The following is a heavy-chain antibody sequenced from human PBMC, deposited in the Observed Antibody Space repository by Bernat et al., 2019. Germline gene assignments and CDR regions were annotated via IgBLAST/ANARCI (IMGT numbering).Heavy chain of an antibody. V-gene: IGHV3-74*01. CDR2: INGDGIRT. CDR3: ARGSASAWTDDAFDI. D-gene: IGHD6-19*01. CDR1: GFSFSSYW. Sequence: EVQLVESGGGLVQPGGSLSVSCVASGFSFSSYWMHRVRQGPGEGVGWVSCINGDGIRTRDAHSGKGRITISRDNAKDTLYLQMNSLGAEDTAVYYCARGSASAWTDDAFDIWGQGTVVTVSS. J-gene: IGHJ3*02.